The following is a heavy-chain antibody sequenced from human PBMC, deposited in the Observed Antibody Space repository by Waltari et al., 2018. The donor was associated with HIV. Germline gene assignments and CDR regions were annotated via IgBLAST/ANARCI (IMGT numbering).Heavy chain of an antibody. CDR3: AKGTRRDGYNHLDY. D-gene: IGHD5-12*01. J-gene: IGHJ4*02. V-gene: IGHV3-30*02. CDR2: IRYDGSNK. Sequence: QVQLVESGGGVVQPGGSLRLSCAASGFTFSSYGMHWVRPAPGKGLEWVAFIRYDGSNKYYADSVKGRFTISRDNSKNTLYLQMNSLRAEDTAVYYCAKGTRRDGYNHLDYWGQGTLVTVSS. CDR1: GFTFSSYG.